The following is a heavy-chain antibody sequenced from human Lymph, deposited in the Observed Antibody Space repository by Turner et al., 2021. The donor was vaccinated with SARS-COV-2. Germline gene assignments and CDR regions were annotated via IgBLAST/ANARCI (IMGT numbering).Heavy chain of an antibody. CDR1: GFTFSSYS. Sequence: EVQLVESGGGLVKPGGSLGLVCAASGFTFSSYSMNWVRQAPGKGLEWISSITFTSSYIYYADSVKGRFTISRDNAKNSLYLQMNSLRAEDTAVYYCARGPPDFPYYFDYWGQGTLVTVSS. CDR2: ITFTSSYI. D-gene: IGHD2-21*02. CDR3: ARGPPDFPYYFDY. V-gene: IGHV3-21*01. J-gene: IGHJ4*02.